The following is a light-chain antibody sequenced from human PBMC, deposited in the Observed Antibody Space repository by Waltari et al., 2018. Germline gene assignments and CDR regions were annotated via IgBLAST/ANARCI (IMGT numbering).Light chain of an antibody. Sequence: QSALTQPASVSGSPGQSLTISCTGTSSDVGSYNYVSWYQQHPGKAPRLLIYDVSYRPSGISARFSGSKSGNVASLTISGLQAEDEADYYCSSFTGTSTLFGTGTEVTVL. CDR3: SSFTGTSTL. J-gene: IGLJ1*01. CDR2: DVS. CDR1: SSDVGSYNY. V-gene: IGLV2-14*03.